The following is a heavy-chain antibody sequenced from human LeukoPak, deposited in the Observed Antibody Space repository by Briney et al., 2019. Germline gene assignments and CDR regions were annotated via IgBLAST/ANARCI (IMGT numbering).Heavy chain of an antibody. Sequence: PSETLSLTCTVSGGSISNYYWSWFRQPPGKGLEWIGHIHNSGSTNYNPSLKSRVTISVDTSKNHFSLKLSSVTAADTAVYYCARVPIRVQLFMTHYYYYGMDVWGQGTTVTVSS. J-gene: IGHJ6*02. CDR3: ARVPIRVQLFMTHYYYYGMDV. D-gene: IGHD6-6*01. CDR1: GGSISNYY. CDR2: IHNSGST. V-gene: IGHV4-59*01.